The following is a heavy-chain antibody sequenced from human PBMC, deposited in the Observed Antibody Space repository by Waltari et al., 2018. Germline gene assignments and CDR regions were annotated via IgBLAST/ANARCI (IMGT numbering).Heavy chain of an antibody. Sequence: EVQLLESGGDLGQRGGSLRLSCAASGITFRNFPVNWVRLAPGPGLEWYSAMTGGEDAHYADSLRGRFTISTDSSKDTVHLQMNGLRVEDTDIYYCATPFYNWDDPLHSWGQGTPVTVSS. CDR1: GITFRNFP. CDR3: ATPFYNWDDPLHS. J-gene: IGHJ4*02. CDR2: MTGGEDA. D-gene: IGHD1-20*01. V-gene: IGHV3-23*01.